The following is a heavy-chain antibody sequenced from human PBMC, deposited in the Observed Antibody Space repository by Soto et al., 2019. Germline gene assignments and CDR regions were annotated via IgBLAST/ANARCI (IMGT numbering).Heavy chain of an antibody. CDR2: ISSSSYTI. CDR1: GFSFRSYS. CDR3: ARELEYCSNGVCYPYFDS. Sequence: ESGGGLVQPGGSLRLSCAASGFSFRSYSMNWVRQAPGKGLEWLSDISSSSYTIYYADSVKGRFTISRDNAKNSLYLQMDSLRAEDTAVYYCARELEYCSNGVCYPYFDSWGQGTLVTVSS. V-gene: IGHV3-48*04. D-gene: IGHD2-8*01. J-gene: IGHJ4*02.